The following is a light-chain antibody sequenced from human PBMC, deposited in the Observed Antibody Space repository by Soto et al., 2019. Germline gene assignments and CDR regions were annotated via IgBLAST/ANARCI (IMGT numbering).Light chain of an antibody. J-gene: IGKJ2*01. V-gene: IGKV3-20*01. CDR3: HHYSSSRHT. CDR1: QRASSTW. Sequence: EIVLTQSPGTLPLFPGERATLSCRARQRASSTWLAWYRHQPGQAPRLLIYGASSRAAGIPARFSGSGSGTDFTLTISRLEPEDFAAYYCHHYSSSRHTFGQGTKVDIK. CDR2: GAS.